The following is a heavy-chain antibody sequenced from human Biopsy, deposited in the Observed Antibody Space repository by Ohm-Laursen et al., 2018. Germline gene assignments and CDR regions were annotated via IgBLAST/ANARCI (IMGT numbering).Heavy chain of an antibody. J-gene: IGHJ6*02. Sequence: SLRLSCAASGLTFSRYSMHWVRQAPGKGLEWVSSISSSSNFIYYGDSVKGRFTISRDNAKNSLYLQMNSLRAGDTAVYYCARVLLPAAAVHYGMDVWGRGTLVTVSS. V-gene: IGHV3-21*01. CDR1: GLTFSRYS. CDR2: ISSSSNFI. D-gene: IGHD2-2*01. CDR3: ARVLLPAAAVHYGMDV.